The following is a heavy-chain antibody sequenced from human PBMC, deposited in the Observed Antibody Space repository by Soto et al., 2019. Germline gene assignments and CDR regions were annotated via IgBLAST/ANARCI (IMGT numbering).Heavy chain of an antibody. CDR2: ISYDGSNK. V-gene: IGHV3-30*18. J-gene: IGHJ6*02. CDR3: AKDVPPSYYDILTVNYYGMDV. Sequence: QTGGSLRLSXAASGFTFSSDGMHGVRQAPGKGLEWVAVISYDGSNKYYADSVKGRFTISRDNSKNTLYLQMNSLRAEDTAVYYCAKDVPPSYYDILTVNYYGMDVWGQGTTVTVSS. D-gene: IGHD3-9*01. CDR1: GFTFSSDG.